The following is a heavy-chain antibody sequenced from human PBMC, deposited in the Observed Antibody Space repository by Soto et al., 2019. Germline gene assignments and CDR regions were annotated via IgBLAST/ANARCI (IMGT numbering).Heavy chain of an antibody. D-gene: IGHD6-19*01. CDR3: ASLSRSGWEYYYYYYGMDV. V-gene: IGHV1-18*01. J-gene: IGHJ6*02. CDR2: ISAYNGNT. Sequence: ASVKVSCKASGYTFTSYGISWVRQAPGQGLEWMGWISAYNGNTNYAQKLQGRVTMTTDTSTSTAYMELRSLRSDDTAVYYCASLSRSGWEYYYYYYGMDVWGQGTTVTVS. CDR1: GYTFTSYG.